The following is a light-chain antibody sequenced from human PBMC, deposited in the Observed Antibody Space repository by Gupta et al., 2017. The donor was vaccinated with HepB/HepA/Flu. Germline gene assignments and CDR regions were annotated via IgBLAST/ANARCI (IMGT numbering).Light chain of an antibody. Sequence: DILMTQSPSSLSASVGDRIIITCRASQNIGTWLAWYQQKPAKAPKLLISEASSSQSGVPSRFSGSGSGTEFTLTIDSLQPDDFATYYCQQYNDYWSLTFGGGTKVEIK. V-gene: IGKV1-5*03. J-gene: IGKJ4*01. CDR2: EAS. CDR1: QNIGTW. CDR3: QQYNDYWSLT.